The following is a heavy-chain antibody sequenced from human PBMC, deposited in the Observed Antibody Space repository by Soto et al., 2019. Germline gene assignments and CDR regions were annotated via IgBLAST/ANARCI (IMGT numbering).Heavy chain of an antibody. J-gene: IGHJ1*01. CDR2: IYPGDSDA. Sequence: PGESLKISCKGSGYSFTTYWIGWVRQMPGKGLEWMGIIYPGDSDARYSPSFQGQVSISADKSISTAYLQWSSLKASDSAIYYCATPRYSSSRTIFQHWGQGTLVTVSS. CDR3: ATPRYSSSRTIFQH. D-gene: IGHD4-4*01. V-gene: IGHV5-51*01. CDR1: GYSFTTYW.